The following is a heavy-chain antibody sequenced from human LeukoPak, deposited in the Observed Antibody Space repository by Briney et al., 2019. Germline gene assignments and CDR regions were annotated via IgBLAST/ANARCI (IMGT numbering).Heavy chain of an antibody. Sequence: PSETLSLTCTVSGGSISSYYWSWIRQPPGKGLEWLGYIYYSGSTNYNPSLKSRVTISVDTSKNQFSLKLSSVTAADTAVYYCARIYCSGGSCYRTFDYWGQGTLVTVSS. D-gene: IGHD2-15*01. J-gene: IGHJ4*02. CDR2: IYYSGST. CDR1: GGSISSYY. CDR3: ARIYCSGGSCYRTFDY. V-gene: IGHV4-59*12.